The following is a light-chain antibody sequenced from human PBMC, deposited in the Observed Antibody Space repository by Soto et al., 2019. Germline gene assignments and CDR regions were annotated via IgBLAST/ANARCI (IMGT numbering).Light chain of an antibody. V-gene: IGKV3-15*01. J-gene: IGKJ5*01. CDR1: QGVXSN. Sequence: VMTQYPSSLCVSPGERATLSCRASQGVXSNFGWYQQKPGQAPRLLXYGASSMATGSPVRLSGSGSVTEFTLTISSLQSEDFAVYYFQQYKNGPLTFGEGTRLDIK. CDR2: GAS. CDR3: QQYKNGPLT.